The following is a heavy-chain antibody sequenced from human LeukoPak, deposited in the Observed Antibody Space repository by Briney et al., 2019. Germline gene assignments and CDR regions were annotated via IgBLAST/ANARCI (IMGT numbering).Heavy chain of an antibody. D-gene: IGHD3-9*01. CDR3: ARDQAFDWFYYYYGMDV. CDR2: IGTSINNT. Sequence: GGSLRLSCAASGFTFNNYALSWVRQAPGKGLEWVSTIGTSINNTYYADSVKGRFTISRDNSNHTLSLQMSSLRAEDTAVYYCARDQAFDWFYYYYGMDVWGLGTTVIVSS. V-gene: IGHV3-23*01. J-gene: IGHJ6*02. CDR1: GFTFNNYA.